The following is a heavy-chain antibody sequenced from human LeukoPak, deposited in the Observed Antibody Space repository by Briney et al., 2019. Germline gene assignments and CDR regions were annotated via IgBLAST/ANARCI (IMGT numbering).Heavy chain of an antibody. D-gene: IGHD3-9*01. Sequence: SETLSLTCTVSGGSISSYYWSWIRQPPGKGLEWIGYIYYSGSTNYNPSLKSRVTISVDTSKNQFSLKLSSVTAADTAVYYCARRLDSWDRYYMDVWGKGTTVTVSS. CDR3: ARRLDSWDRYYMDV. CDR1: GGSISSYY. V-gene: IGHV4-59*01. CDR2: IYYSGST. J-gene: IGHJ6*03.